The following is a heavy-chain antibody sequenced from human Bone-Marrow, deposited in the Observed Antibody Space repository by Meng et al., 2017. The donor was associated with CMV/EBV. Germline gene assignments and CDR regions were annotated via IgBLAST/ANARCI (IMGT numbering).Heavy chain of an antibody. CDR2: INHSGST. CDR1: GGSFSGYY. J-gene: IGHJ6*02. CDR3: TTDPPPDIVVVPAASV. Sequence: SQTLSLTCAVYGGSFSGYYWSWIRQPPGKGLEWSGEINHSGSTNYNPSLKSRVTISVDTSKNQFSLKLSSVTAADTAVYYCTTDPPPDIVVVPAASVWGQGPTVTVSS. D-gene: IGHD2-2*01. V-gene: IGHV4-34*01.